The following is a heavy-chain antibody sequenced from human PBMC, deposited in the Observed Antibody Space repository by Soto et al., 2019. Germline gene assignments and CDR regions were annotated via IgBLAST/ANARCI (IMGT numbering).Heavy chain of an antibody. Sequence: QVQLQESGPGLVKPSGTLSLTCAVSSGSISSSNWWSWVRQPPGKGLEWIGEIYHSGSTNYNPSLKSRVTISVDKSKHQFSLKLSSVTAADTAVYYCARDLGYCSGGSCYAACDIWGQGTMVTVSS. D-gene: IGHD2-15*01. CDR2: IYHSGST. CDR1: SGSISSSNW. V-gene: IGHV4-4*02. CDR3: ARDLGYCSGGSCYAACDI. J-gene: IGHJ3*02.